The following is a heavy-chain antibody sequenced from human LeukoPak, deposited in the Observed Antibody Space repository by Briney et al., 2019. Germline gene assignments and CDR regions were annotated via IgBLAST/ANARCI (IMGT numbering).Heavy chain of an antibody. CDR3: ARGTTVVKPRLNAFDI. Sequence: SETLSLACTVSGGSISSYYWSWIRQPAGKGLEWIGRIYTSGSTNYNPSLKSRVTMSVDTSKNQFSLKLSSVTAADTAVYYCARGTTVVKPRLNAFDIWGQGTMVTVSS. V-gene: IGHV4-4*07. CDR1: GGSISSYY. CDR2: IYTSGST. D-gene: IGHD4-23*01. J-gene: IGHJ3*02.